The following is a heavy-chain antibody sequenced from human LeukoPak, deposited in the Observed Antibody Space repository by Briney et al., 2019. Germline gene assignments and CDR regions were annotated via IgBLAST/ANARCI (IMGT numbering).Heavy chain of an antibody. D-gene: IGHD3-9*01. CDR2: ISYDGSNK. CDR1: GFTFSSYA. V-gene: IGHV3-30*04. J-gene: IGHJ6*02. CDR3: ARPHHQVLQYFDWFPYGYYYCMDV. Sequence: GGSLRLSCAASGFTFSSYAMRWVRQAPGKGLEWVAVISYDGSNKYYADSVKGRFTISSDNSKNTLYLQMNSLRAEDTAVYYGARPHHQVLQYFDWFPYGYYYCMDVWGQGTTVTVSS.